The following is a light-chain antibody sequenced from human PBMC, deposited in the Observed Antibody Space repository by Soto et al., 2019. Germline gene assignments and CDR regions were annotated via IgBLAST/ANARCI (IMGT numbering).Light chain of an antibody. CDR2: AAS. Sequence: IQMTQSPSSLSASVGDRVTITCRASQSISSYLNWYQQKPGKAPKLLIYAASSLQSGVPSRFSGSGSGTEFTLTISSLQPDDFATYYCQQYDRYSPWMFGQGTKVDIK. J-gene: IGKJ1*01. V-gene: IGKV1-39*01. CDR1: QSISSY. CDR3: QQYDRYSPWM.